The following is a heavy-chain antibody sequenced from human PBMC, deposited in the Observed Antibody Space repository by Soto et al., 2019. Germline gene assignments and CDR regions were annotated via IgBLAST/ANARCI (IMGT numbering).Heavy chain of an antibody. Sequence: QVKLVESGGGVVQSGGSRRLSCEASGFRFSSYSIHWVRQAPGKGLEWVAVISSDGSSSDLADSVKGRFAISRDNSRRYTVYLQMNNLRPDATAVYYCARPRSSLQWPPFDPWGHGTLVSVSS. V-gene: IGHV3-30*09. J-gene: IGHJ5*02. CDR2: ISSDGSSS. D-gene: IGHD6-19*01. CDR3: ARPRSSLQWPPFDP. CDR1: GFRFSSYS.